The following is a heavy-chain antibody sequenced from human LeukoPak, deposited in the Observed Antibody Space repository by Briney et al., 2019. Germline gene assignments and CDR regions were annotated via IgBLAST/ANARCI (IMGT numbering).Heavy chain of an antibody. CDR2: ISSSGSTI. D-gene: IGHD4-23*01. J-gene: IGHJ4*02. CDR1: GFTFSSYE. Sequence: GGSLRLSCAASGFTFSSYEMNWVRQAPGKGLEWVSYISSSGSTIYYADSVKGPFTISRDNAKNSLYLQMNSLRAEDTAVYYCARDAGGPLDYWGQGTLVTVSS. CDR3: ARDAGGPLDY. V-gene: IGHV3-48*03.